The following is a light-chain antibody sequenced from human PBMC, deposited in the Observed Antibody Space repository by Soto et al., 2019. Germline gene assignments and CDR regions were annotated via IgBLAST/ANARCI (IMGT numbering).Light chain of an antibody. CDR1: QSISSW. Sequence: DIQMTQSPPTLSASVGDRVTITFRASQSISSWLAWYQQKPGKAPKLLIYKASSLESGVPSRFSGSGSGTEFTLTISSLQPEDVATYFCQKYNSALTFGQGTRLEIK. V-gene: IGKV1-5*03. J-gene: IGKJ5*01. CDR2: KAS. CDR3: QKYNSALT.